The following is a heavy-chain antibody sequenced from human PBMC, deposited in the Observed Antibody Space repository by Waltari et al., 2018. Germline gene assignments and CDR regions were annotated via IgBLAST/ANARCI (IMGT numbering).Heavy chain of an antibody. CDR2: IYPGDSDT. CDR1: GYPFSDYW. V-gene: IGHV5-51*01. Sequence: EVRLVQSGAEVKKPGESLKISCQASGYPFSDYWIGWVRQMPGKGLEWMGVIYPGDSDTQYSPTFQGQVTISVDKSIGTAYLHWSSLKASDTAVYYCARRRGDYSDFNYWGQGTLVTVSS. D-gene: IGHD4-4*01. CDR3: ARRRGDYSDFNY. J-gene: IGHJ4*02.